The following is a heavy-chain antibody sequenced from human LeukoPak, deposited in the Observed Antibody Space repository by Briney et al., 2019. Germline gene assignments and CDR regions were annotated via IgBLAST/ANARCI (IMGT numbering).Heavy chain of an antibody. CDR1: GGSISTHY. D-gene: IGHD3-10*01. V-gene: IGHV4-59*07. CDR2: IYYSGST. Sequence: SDTLSLTCTVSGGSISTHYWSWIRQPPGKGPEWIGYIYYSGSTNYNPSLKSRVTISVDTSKNQFSLKLSSVTAADTAVYYCAKTLRDLFSSYYYYYMDVWGKGTTVTVSS. CDR3: AKTLRDLFSSYYYYYMDV. J-gene: IGHJ6*03.